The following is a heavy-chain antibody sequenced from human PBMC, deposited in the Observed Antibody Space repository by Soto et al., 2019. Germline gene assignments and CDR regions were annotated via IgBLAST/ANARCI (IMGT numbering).Heavy chain of an antibody. Sequence: EVQLLESGGGLVQPGGSLRLPCAASGFTFSTYAMSWVRQAPGKGLEWVSGISGSGGSTYYADSVKGRFTISRDKSKSMLYLQMNGLRAEDTAIYYCAKGQPATVTYFDSWGQGTLVTVSS. CDR1: GFTFSTYA. CDR3: AKGQPATVTYFDS. V-gene: IGHV3-23*01. J-gene: IGHJ4*02. D-gene: IGHD1-1*01. CDR2: ISGSGGST.